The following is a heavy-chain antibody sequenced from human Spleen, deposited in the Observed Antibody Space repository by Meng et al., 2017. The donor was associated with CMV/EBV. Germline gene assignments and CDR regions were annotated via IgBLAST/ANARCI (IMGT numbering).Heavy chain of an antibody. Sequence: GESLKISCAASCFTFSSYAMHWVRQAPGKGLEWVANIKQDGSEKYYVDSVKGRFTISRDNAKNSLYLQLNSLRAEDTAVYYCAKDQRGITIFGVVEEGYGMDVWGQGTTVTVSS. CDR1: CFTFSSYA. CDR3: AKDQRGITIFGVVEEGYGMDV. J-gene: IGHJ6*02. CDR2: IKQDGSEK. D-gene: IGHD3-3*01. V-gene: IGHV3-7*03.